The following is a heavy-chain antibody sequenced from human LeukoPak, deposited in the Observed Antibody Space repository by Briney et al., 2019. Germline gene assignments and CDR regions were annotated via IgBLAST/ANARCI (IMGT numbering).Heavy chain of an antibody. CDR2: IYYSGST. D-gene: IGHD3-10*01. V-gene: IGHV4-61*08. Sequence: SETLSLTCTVSGGSISSGGYYWSWIRQPPGKGLEWFGYIYYSGSTNYNPSLKSRATISVDTSKNPFSLKLRSVTAADTAVYYCARYGSGSYYYYYGMDVWGQGTTVTVSS. J-gene: IGHJ6*02. CDR1: GGSISSGGYY. CDR3: ARYGSGSYYYYYGMDV.